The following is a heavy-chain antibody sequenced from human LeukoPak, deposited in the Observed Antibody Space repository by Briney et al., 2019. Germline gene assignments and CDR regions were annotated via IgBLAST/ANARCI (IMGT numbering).Heavy chain of an antibody. CDR2: IYYSGST. Sequence: SETLSLTCTVSGGSISPYYWSWVRQPPGKGLEWIGNIYYSGSTDSNLSLKSRVTFPLDTSQNQFSLKLTSVTAADTAMYYCARGQRGLPYWGQGTLVTVSS. J-gene: IGHJ4*02. D-gene: IGHD3/OR15-3a*01. V-gene: IGHV4-59*01. CDR1: GGSISPYY. CDR3: ARGQRGLPY.